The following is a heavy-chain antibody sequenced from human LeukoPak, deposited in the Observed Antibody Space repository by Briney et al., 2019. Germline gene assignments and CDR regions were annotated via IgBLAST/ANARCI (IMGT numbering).Heavy chain of an antibody. CDR2: IGGSGSRT. D-gene: IGHD2-15*01. Sequence: PGGSLRLSCAASGFTFSSYAMSWVRQAPGKSLEWVSGIGGSGSRTYYADSVKGRFTISRDNSKNTLYLQMNSLRAEDTAVYYCAKALGYCSGGSCYQLSYFDYWGQGTLVTVSS. J-gene: IGHJ4*02. CDR3: AKALGYCSGGSCYQLSYFDY. CDR1: GFTFSSYA. V-gene: IGHV3-23*01.